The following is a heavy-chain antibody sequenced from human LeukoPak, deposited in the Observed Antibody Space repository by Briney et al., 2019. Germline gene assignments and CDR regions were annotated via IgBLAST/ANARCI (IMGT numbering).Heavy chain of an antibody. V-gene: IGHV1-18*04. CDR2: ISAYNGNT. D-gene: IGHD6-13*01. Sequence: ASVKVSCKASGYTFTGYYMHWVRQAPGQGLEWMGWISAYNGNTDYAQKLQGRVTMTTDTSTSTAYMELRSLRSDDTAVYYCARTGSSSSRALGYWGQGTLVTVSS. CDR1: GYTFTGYY. J-gene: IGHJ4*02. CDR3: ARTGSSSSRALGY.